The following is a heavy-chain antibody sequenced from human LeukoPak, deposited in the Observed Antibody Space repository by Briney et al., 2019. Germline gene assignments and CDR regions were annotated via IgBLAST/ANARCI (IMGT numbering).Heavy chain of an antibody. D-gene: IGHD3-10*01. J-gene: IGHJ3*02. CDR2: TYSGGST. Sequence: GGSLRLSCAASGFTVSSNYMSWVRQAPGKGLEWVSVTYSGGSTYYADSVKGRFTISRDNSKNTLYLQMNSLRAEDTAVYYCASDVGRVDAFDIWGQGTMVTVSS. V-gene: IGHV3-66*02. CDR3: ASDVGRVDAFDI. CDR1: GFTVSSNY.